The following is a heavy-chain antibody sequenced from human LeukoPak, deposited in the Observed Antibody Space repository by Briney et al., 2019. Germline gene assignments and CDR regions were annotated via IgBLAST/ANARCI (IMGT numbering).Heavy chain of an antibody. Sequence: GGSLRLSCAASGFTFSSYSMNWVRQAPGKGLEWVSYISSSSSTIYYADSVKGRFTISRDNAKNSLYLQINSLRVEDTAVYYCAREADDGVYYFDYWGQGTLVTVSS. CDR3: AREADDGVYYFDY. V-gene: IGHV3-48*04. D-gene: IGHD3-16*01. CDR2: ISSSSSTI. J-gene: IGHJ4*02. CDR1: GFTFSSYS.